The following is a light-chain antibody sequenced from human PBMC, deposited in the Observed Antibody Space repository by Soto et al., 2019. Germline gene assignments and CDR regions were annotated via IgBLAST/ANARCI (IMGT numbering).Light chain of an antibody. V-gene: IGLV2-14*03. CDR3: SSYTSSSPYV. CDR2: DVS. Sequence: QSVLTQPASVYGSPGQSITISCTGTSSDVGGYNYVSWYQQHPGKAPKLMIYDVSNRPSGVSNRFSGSKSGNTASLTISGLQAEAEADYYCSSYTSSSPYVFGTGPKVTVL. CDR1: SSDVGGYNY. J-gene: IGLJ1*01.